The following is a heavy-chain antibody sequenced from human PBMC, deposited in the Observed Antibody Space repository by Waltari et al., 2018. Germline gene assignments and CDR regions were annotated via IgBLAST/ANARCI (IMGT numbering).Heavy chain of an antibody. CDR3: ARDRGAADYIDY. D-gene: IGHD3-10*01. J-gene: IGHJ4*02. CDR2: IYHSGSP. Sequence: QVQLQESGPGLVKPSETLSLTCAVSGYPISSGFYWGWFRQPPGKGLEWIGSIYHSGSPYYNPSLKSRVSLSVDTSTNQFSLNLISVTAADTALYYCARDRGAADYIDYWGQGTLVTVSS. CDR1: GYPISSGFY. V-gene: IGHV4-38-2*02.